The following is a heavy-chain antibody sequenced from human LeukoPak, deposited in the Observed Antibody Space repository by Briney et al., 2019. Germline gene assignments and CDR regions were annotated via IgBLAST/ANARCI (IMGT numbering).Heavy chain of an antibody. CDR3: AREGSGEQRNSRAFDI. Sequence: GGSLRLSCAGSGFIFNNYAMHWVRQPPGKGLEWVSGISWNSGSIDYADSVKGRFTISRDNSKNTLYLQMNSLRAEDTAVYYCAREGSGEQRNSRAFDIWGQGTMVTVSS. CDR1: GFIFNNYA. D-gene: IGHD4-17*01. J-gene: IGHJ3*02. V-gene: IGHV3-9*01. CDR2: ISWNSGSI.